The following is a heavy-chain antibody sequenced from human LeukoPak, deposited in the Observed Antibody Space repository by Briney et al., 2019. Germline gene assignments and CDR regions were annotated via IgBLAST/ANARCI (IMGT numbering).Heavy chain of an antibody. CDR3: VRDQYLNVMTGFDE. D-gene: IGHD3-9*01. J-gene: IGHJ4*02. Sequence: ASVKVSCKASGYMFNLYGISWVRQAPGQGLEWMAWTSVNNGDTKYGQKFQGRVTVTTDTSTSTVYLELRSLRPDDTAVYYCVRDQYLNVMTGFDEWGRGTLVTVSS. V-gene: IGHV1-18*01. CDR1: GYMFNLYG. CDR2: TSVNNGDT.